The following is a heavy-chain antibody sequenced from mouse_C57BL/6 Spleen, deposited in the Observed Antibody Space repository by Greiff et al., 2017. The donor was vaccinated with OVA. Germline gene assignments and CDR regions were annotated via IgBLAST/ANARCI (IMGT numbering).Heavy chain of an antibody. CDR3: APYYDYDDAMDY. Sequence: EVQLQQSGPELVKPGASVKISCKASGYTFTDYYMNWVKQSHGKSLEWIGDINPNNGGTSYNQKFKGKATLTVDKSSSTAYMELRSLTSEDSAVYYCAPYYDYDDAMDYWGQGTSVTVSS. CDR1: GYTFTDYY. CDR2: INPNNGGT. J-gene: IGHJ4*01. D-gene: IGHD2-4*01. V-gene: IGHV1-26*01.